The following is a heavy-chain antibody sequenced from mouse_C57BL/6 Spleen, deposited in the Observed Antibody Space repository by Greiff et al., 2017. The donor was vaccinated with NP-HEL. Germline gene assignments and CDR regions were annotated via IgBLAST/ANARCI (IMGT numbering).Heavy chain of an antibody. V-gene: IGHV1-53*01. Sequence: QVQLQQPGTELVKPGASVKLSCKASGYTFTSYWMHWVKQRPGQGLEWIGNINPSNGGTNYNEKFKSKATLTVDKSSSTAYMQLSSLTSEDSAVYYCAREGLWLRRMEKYFDVWGTGTTVTVSS. D-gene: IGHD2-2*01. J-gene: IGHJ1*03. CDR1: GYTFTSYW. CDR3: AREGLWLRRMEKYFDV. CDR2: INPSNGGT.